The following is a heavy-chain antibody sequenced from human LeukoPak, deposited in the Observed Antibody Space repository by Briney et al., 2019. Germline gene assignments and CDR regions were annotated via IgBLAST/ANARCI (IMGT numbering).Heavy chain of an antibody. V-gene: IGHV1-18*01. CDR2: ISAYNGNT. CDR3: ARARGRSLITTIDY. J-gene: IGHJ4*02. D-gene: IGHD3-22*01. Sequence: ASVKVSCKASGSTFTSYGISWVRQAPGQGLEWMGWISAYNGNTNYAQKLQGRVTMTTDTSTSTAYMELRSLRSDDTAVYSCARARGRSLITTIDYWGQGTLVTVSS. CDR1: GSTFTSYG.